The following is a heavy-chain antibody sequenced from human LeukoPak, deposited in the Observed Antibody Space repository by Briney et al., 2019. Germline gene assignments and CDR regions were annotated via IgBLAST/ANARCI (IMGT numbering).Heavy chain of an antibody. Sequence: SETLSLTCAVYGGSFSGYYWSWIRQPPGKGLEWIGEINHSGSTNYNLSLKSRVTISVDTSKNQFSLKLSSVTAADTAVYYCARVPEYMDLLILYSTTPDCWGQGTLVTVSS. CDR3: ARVPEYMDLLILYSTTPDC. D-gene: IGHD1-1*01. CDR2: INHSGST. V-gene: IGHV4-34*01. CDR1: GGSFSGYY. J-gene: IGHJ4*02.